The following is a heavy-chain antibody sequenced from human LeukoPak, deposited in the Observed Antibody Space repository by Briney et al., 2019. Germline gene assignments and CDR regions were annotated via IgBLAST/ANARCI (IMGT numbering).Heavy chain of an antibody. J-gene: IGHJ3*02. CDR3: ARGLLWFGELFLDAFDI. V-gene: IGHV4-39*07. CDR2: IYYSGST. CDR1: GGSISSSSYY. Sequence: PSETLSLTCTVSGGSISSSSYYWGWIRQPPGKGLEWIGSIYYSGSTYYNPSLKSRVTISVDTSKNQFSLKLSSVTAADTAVYYCARGLLWFGELFLDAFDIWGQGTMVTVSP. D-gene: IGHD3-10*01.